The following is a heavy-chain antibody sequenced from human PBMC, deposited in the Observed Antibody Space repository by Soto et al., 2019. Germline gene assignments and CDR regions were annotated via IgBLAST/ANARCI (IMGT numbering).Heavy chain of an antibody. CDR1: GGSISSGDYY. Sequence: SETLSLTCTVSGGSISSGDYYWSWIRQPPGKGLEWIGDINHSGSTNYNPSLKSRVTISVDTSKNQFSLKLSSVTAADTAVYYCARGLVDDFWTWFDPWGQGTLVTVSS. V-gene: IGHV4-39*07. CDR2: INHSGST. CDR3: ARGLVDDFWTWFDP. J-gene: IGHJ5*02. D-gene: IGHD3-3*01.